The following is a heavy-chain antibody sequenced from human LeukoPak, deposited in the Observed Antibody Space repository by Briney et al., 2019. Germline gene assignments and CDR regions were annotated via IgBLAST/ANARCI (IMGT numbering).Heavy chain of an antibody. D-gene: IGHD1-1*01. CDR2: IYISGST. V-gene: IGHV4-4*07. Sequence: PSETLSLTCTVSGGSISSYYWSWIRQPAGKGLEWIGRIYISGSTNHNPSLKSRVTMSVDTSKNQFSLKLSSVTAADTAVYYCARDRGTWNDDGFDYWGQGTLVTVSS. CDR1: GGSISSYY. CDR3: ARDRGTWNDDGFDY. J-gene: IGHJ4*02.